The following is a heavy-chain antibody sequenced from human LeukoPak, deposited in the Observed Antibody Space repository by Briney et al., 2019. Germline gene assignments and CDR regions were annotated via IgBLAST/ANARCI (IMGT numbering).Heavy chain of an antibody. V-gene: IGHV1-18*01. CDR2: ISAYNGNT. J-gene: IGHJ5*02. CDR3: ARDLSGSYYQGWFDP. Sequence: ASVKVSCKASGYTFTSYGISWVRQAPGQGLEWMGWISAYNGNTNYVQKLQGRVTMTTDTSTSTAYMELRSLRSDDTAVYYCARDLSGSYYQGWFDPWGQGTLVTVSS. D-gene: IGHD1-26*01. CDR1: GYTFTSYG.